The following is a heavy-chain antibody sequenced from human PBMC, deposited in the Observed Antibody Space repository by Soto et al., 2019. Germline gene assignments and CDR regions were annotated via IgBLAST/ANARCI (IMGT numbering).Heavy chain of an antibody. D-gene: IGHD6-19*01. J-gene: IGHJ6*02. CDR1: GGSISSGGYY. CDR2: IYYSGST. CDR3: ARDRGIAVADHYYCYGMDV. Sequence: SETLSLTCTVSGGSISSGGYYWSWIRQHPGKGLEWIGYIYYSGSTYYNPSLKSRVTISVDTSKNQFSLKLSSVTAADTAVYYCARDRGIAVADHYYCYGMDVWGQGTTVTVSS. V-gene: IGHV4-31*03.